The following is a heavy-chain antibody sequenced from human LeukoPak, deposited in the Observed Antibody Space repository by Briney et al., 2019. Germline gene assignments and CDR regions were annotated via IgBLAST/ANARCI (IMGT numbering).Heavy chain of an antibody. CDR1: GFTFSSYA. Sequence: GGSLRLSCAASGFTFSSYAMSWVRQAPGKGLEWVSAISGSGGRTYYADSVKGRFTISRDNSKNTLYLQMNSLRAEDTAVYYCAKVMYYDFWSGYYPAPVFGESGYGMDVWGQGTTITVSS. CDR3: AKVMYYDFWSGYYPAPVFGESGYGMDV. V-gene: IGHV3-23*01. CDR2: ISGSGGRT. D-gene: IGHD3-3*01. J-gene: IGHJ6*02.